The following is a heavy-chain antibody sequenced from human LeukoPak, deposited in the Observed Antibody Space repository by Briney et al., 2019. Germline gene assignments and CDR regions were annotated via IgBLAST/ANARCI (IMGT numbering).Heavy chain of an antibody. CDR2: IYHSGST. Sequence: SETLSLTCTVSGYSISSGYYWGWIRQPPGKGLEWIGSIYHSGSTYYNPSLKSRVTISVDTSKNQFSLKLSSVTAADTAVYYCARGGVPAAAFDYWGQGTLVTVSS. V-gene: IGHV4-38-2*02. CDR3: ARGGVPAAAFDY. D-gene: IGHD2-2*01. CDR1: GYSISSGYY. J-gene: IGHJ4*02.